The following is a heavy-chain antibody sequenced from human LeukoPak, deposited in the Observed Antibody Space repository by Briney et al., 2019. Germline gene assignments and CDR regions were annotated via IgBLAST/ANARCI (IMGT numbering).Heavy chain of an antibody. CDR3: ARAQDGNSQGAFDI. D-gene: IGHD4-23*01. J-gene: IGHJ3*02. CDR2: IYYSGST. V-gene: IGHV4-59*08. CDR1: GGSISSYY. Sequence: PSETLSLTCTVSGGSISSYYWSWIRQPPGKGLEWIGYIYYSGSTNYNPSLKSRVTISVDTSKNQFSLKLSSVTAADTAVYYCARAQDGNSQGAFDIWGQGTMVTVSS.